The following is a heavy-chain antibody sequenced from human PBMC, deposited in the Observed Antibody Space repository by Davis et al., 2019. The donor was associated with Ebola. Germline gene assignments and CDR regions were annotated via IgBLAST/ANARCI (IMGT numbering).Heavy chain of an antibody. D-gene: IGHD3-22*01. V-gene: IGHV1-69*13. CDR3: AKDRYYDNNPLYYESEC. J-gene: IGHJ4*02. CDR1: GGTFSSYA. CDR2: IIPIFGTA. Sequence: SVKVSCKASGGTFSSYAISWVRRAPGQGLEWMGGIIPIFGTANYAQRFQGRVTITADESRTTAYMELSSLRSEDTAVYYCAKDRYYDNNPLYYESECWGQGTLVTVSS.